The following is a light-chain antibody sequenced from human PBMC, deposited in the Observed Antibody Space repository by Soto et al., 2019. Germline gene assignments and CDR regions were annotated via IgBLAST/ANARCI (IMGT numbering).Light chain of an antibody. CDR1: QSVLYSPNNKNY. V-gene: IGKV4-1*01. J-gene: IGKJ1*01. CDR3: HQYHSAPQP. Sequence: DIVMTQSPDSLAVSLGERATINCKSSQSVLYSPNNKNYLAWYQQKPGQPPKLLVYWSSTRESGVPDRFSGSGSGKDFTLTISSLQAEHAAVYYCHQYHSAPQPFGQATKGQIK. CDR2: WSS.